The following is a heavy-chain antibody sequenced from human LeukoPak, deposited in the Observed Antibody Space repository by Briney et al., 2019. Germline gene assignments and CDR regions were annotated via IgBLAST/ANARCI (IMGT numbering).Heavy chain of an antibody. V-gene: IGHV4-39*07. Sequence: SETLSLTCTVSGGSISSSSYYWGWIRQPPGKGLEWIGSIYYSGSTYYNPSLKSRVTISVDTSKNQFSLKLSSVTAADTAVYYCARGGDILTGYLNWFDPWGQGTLVTVSS. J-gene: IGHJ5*02. CDR2: IYYSGST. D-gene: IGHD3-9*01. CDR1: GGSISSSSYY. CDR3: ARGGDILTGYLNWFDP.